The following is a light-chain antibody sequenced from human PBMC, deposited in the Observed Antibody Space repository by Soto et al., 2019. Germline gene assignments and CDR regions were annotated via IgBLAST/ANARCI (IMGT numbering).Light chain of an antibody. CDR1: SSDVGGYNY. Sequence: QSVLTQPRSVSGSPGQSVTISCTGTSSDVGGYNYVSWYQQHPGKAPKLMTFDVSKRPSGVPDRFSGSKSGNTASLTISGLQAEDEADYYCCSPAGSFTWVFGGGTQLTVL. CDR3: CSPAGSFTWV. V-gene: IGLV2-11*01. CDR2: DVS. J-gene: IGLJ3*02.